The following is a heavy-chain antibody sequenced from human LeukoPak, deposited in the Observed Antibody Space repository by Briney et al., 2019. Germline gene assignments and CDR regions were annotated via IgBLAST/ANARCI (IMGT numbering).Heavy chain of an antibody. Sequence: SETLSLTCTVSGGSISSGGYYWSWIRQHPGKGLEWIGYIYYSGSTYYNPSLKSRVTISVDTSKNQFSLKLSSVTAADTAVYYCARDDRSYRGIDYWGQGTLVTVSS. CDR1: GGSISSGGYY. CDR3: ARDDRSYRGIDY. V-gene: IGHV4-31*03. J-gene: IGHJ4*02. CDR2: IYYSGST. D-gene: IGHD1-26*01.